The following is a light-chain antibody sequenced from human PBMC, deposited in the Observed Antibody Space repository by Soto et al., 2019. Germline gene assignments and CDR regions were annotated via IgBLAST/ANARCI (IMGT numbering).Light chain of an antibody. CDR3: KSYDSSLSGVV. Sequence: QSVLTQPPSVSGAPGQRVTISCTGRSSNIGAGYDVPWYQQLPGTAPKLLIYDNNNRPSGVPDRFSGSKSGTSASLDITGLQAEDEADYYCKSYDSSLSGVVFGGGTKLTVL. J-gene: IGLJ2*01. V-gene: IGLV1-40*01. CDR2: DNN. CDR1: SSNIGAGYD.